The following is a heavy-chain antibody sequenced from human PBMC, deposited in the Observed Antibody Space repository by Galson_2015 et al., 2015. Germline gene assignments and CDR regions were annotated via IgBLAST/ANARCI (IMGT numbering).Heavy chain of an antibody. CDR2: ISSSSIYI. CDR1: GFTFSTYS. J-gene: IGHJ4*02. Sequence: SLRLSCAASGFTFSTYSMNWVRQAPGKGLEWVSSISSSSIYIYYADSVKGRFTFSRDNAKNPLFLQMNSLRAEDTAVYYCARVGSYYDILTGYSSHFFDYWGQGTLVTVSS. CDR3: ARVGSYYDILTGYSSHFFDY. D-gene: IGHD3-9*01. V-gene: IGHV3-21*01.